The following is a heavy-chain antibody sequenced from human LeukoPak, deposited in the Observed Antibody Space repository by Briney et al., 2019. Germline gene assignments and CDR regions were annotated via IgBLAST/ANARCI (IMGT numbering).Heavy chain of an antibody. CDR1: GFTFSSYA. V-gene: IGHV3-23*01. Sequence: GGSLRLSCAASGFTFSSYAMSWVRQAPGKGLEWVSAISGSGGSTYYADSVKGRFTISRDNAKNSLYLQMNSLRAEDTALYYCARLSGLYSSSSGWFDPWGQGTLVTVSS. D-gene: IGHD6-6*01. CDR2: ISGSGGST. J-gene: IGHJ5*02. CDR3: ARLSGLYSSSSGWFDP.